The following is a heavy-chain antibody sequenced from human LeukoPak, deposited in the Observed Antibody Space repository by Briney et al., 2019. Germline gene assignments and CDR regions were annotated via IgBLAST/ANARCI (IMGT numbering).Heavy chain of an antibody. CDR2: INHSGRT. J-gene: IGHJ5*02. V-gene: IGHV4-34*10. CDR1: GGSFSGYF. Sequence: SETLSLTCAVYGGSFSGYFWSWIRQPPGKGLEWIGEINHSGRTYFNPSLKSRVTLSVDTSKNQFSLKLTSVTAADTAVYYCARHTYGDAGYNWFDPWGQGTLVTVSS. CDR3: ARHTYGDAGYNWFDP. D-gene: IGHD4-17*01.